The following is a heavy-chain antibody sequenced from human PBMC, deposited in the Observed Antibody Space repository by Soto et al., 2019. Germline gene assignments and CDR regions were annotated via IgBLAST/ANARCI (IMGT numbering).Heavy chain of an antibody. CDR2: IIPIFGTA. V-gene: IGHV1-69*13. J-gene: IGHJ3*02. D-gene: IGHD3-9*01. CDR3: ARDPLSYDILTGYSLGAFDI. CDR1: GGTFSSYA. Sequence: SVKVSCKASGGTFSSYAISWVRQAPGQGLEWMGGIIPIFGTANYAQKFRGRVTITADESTSTAYMELSSLRSEDTAVYYCARDPLSYDILTGYSLGAFDIWGQETMVTVSS.